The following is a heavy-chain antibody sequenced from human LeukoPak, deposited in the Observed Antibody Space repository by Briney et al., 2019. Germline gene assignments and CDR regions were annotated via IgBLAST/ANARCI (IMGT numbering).Heavy chain of an antibody. J-gene: IGHJ6*03. CDR1: GGSFSGYY. CDR3: ARDRPRLRGYSYGYYYYMDV. V-gene: IGHV4-34*01. Sequence: SSETLSLTCAVYGGSFSGYYWSWIRQPPGKGLEWIGEINHSGSTNYNPSLKSRVTISVDTSKNQFSLKLSSVTAADTAVYYCARDRPRLRGYSYGYYYYMDVWGKGTTVTVSS. CDR2: INHSGST. D-gene: IGHD5-18*01.